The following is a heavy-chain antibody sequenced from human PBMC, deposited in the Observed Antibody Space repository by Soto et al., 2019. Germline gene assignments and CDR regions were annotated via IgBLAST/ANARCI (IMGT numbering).Heavy chain of an antibody. J-gene: IGHJ4*02. CDR3: ACRSEGNSFYGELYY. D-gene: IGHD2-15*01. V-gene: IGHV3-30*02. CDR1: GLTFNSYG. Sequence: QLGGPLRLSCAVAGLTFNSYGMHWVRQAPGKGLEWVAVIPYDGKTQHYVDSVRGRFTISRDNSQNTLYLQMNSLRPEDTAVYFCACRSEGNSFYGELYYWGQGTLVTVSS. CDR2: IPYDGKTQ.